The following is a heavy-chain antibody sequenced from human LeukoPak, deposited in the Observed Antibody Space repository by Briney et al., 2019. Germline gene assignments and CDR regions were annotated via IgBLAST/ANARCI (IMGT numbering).Heavy chain of an antibody. J-gene: IGHJ4*02. CDR1: GFTFDDYG. CDR2: INWNGGST. CDR3: ARGRRGRYYFDY. Sequence: GGPLRLSCAASGFTFDDYGMSWVRQAPGKGLEWVSGINWNGGSTGYADSVKGRFTISRGNAKNSLYLQMNSLRAEDAALYYCARGRRGRYYFDYWGQGTLVTVSS. V-gene: IGHV3-20*04.